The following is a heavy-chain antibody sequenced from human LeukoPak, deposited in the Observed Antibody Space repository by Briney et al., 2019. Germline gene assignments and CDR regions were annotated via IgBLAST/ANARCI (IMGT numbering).Heavy chain of an antibody. CDR1: GYTFTTYA. D-gene: IGHD5-18*01. CDR3: ARTTAMVTIFDY. Sequence: GASVKVSCKASGYTFTTYAMHWVRQAPGQRLEWMGWINAGNGNTKYSQKFQGRVTITRDTSASTAYTELSSLRSEDTAVYYCARTTAMVTIFDYWGQGTLVTVSS. V-gene: IGHV1-3*01. J-gene: IGHJ4*02. CDR2: INAGNGNT.